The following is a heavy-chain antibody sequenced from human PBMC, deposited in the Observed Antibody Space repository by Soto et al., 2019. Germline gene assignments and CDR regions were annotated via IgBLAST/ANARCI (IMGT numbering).Heavy chain of an antibody. CDR1: GGSISSSSYY. Sequence: PSETLSLTCTVSGGSISSSSYYWGWIRQPPGKGLEWIGYIYYSGSTNYNPSLKSRVTISVDTSKNQFSLKLSSVTAADTAVYYCARASVYGDSTFDYWGQGTLVTVSS. V-gene: IGHV4-61*05. D-gene: IGHD4-17*01. CDR3: ARASVYGDSTFDY. CDR2: IYYSGST. J-gene: IGHJ4*02.